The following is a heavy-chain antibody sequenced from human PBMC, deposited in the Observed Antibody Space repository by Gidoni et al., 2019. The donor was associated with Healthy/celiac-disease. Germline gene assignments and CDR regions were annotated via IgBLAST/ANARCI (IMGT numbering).Heavy chain of an antibody. CDR2: INSDGSST. Sequence: EVQLVASARCLVQPGRSLGLSCAASGFTFSSYWMHWVRQAPGKGLVWVSRINSDGSSTSYADSVKGRFTISRDNAKNTLYLRMNSLRAEDTAVYYCAKEGGYNWNDVNFDYWGQGTLVTVSS. J-gene: IGHJ4*02. CDR1: GFTFSSYW. D-gene: IGHD1-1*01. V-gene: IGHV3-74*01. CDR3: AKEGGYNWNDVNFDY.